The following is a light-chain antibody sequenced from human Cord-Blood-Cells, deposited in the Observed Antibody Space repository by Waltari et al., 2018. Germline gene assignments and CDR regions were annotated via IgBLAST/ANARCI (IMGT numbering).Light chain of an antibody. J-gene: IGKJ2*01. V-gene: IGKV3-15*01. CDR1: QRVSSN. Sequence: EIVMTQSPATLSVSPGERATLSCRASQRVSSNLAWYQQKPGQAPRLLIYGASTRATGIPARFSGSGSGTEFTLTISSLQSEDLAVYYCQQYNNWPPYTLGQGTKLEIK. CDR2: GAS. CDR3: QQYNNWPPYT.